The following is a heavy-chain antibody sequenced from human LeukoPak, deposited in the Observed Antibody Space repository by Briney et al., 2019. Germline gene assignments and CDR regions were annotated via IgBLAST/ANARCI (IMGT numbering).Heavy chain of an antibody. J-gene: IGHJ6*02. V-gene: IGHV4-4*02. CDR3: AREGGYSSGWYLGGREWMDV. Sequence: SETLSLTCAVSGGSISSSNWWSWVRQPPGKGLEWIGEIYHSGSTNYNPSLKSRVTISVDKSKNQFSLKLSSVTAADTAVYYCAREGGYSSGWYLGGREWMDVWGQGTTVTVSS. CDR1: GGSISSSNW. D-gene: IGHD6-19*01. CDR2: IYHSGST.